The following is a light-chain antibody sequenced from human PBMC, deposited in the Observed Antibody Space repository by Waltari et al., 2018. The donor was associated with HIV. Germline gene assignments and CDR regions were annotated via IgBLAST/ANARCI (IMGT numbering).Light chain of an antibody. CDR2: WAS. Sequence: DIVMTQSPDSLAVSLGGRDTIPCKSSQSVLYSSNNKNYLAWYQQKPGQPPKLLIYWASTRESGVPDRFSGSGSGTDFTLTISSLQAEDVAVYYCQQYYSTPPAFGQGTKVEIK. V-gene: IGKV4-1*01. J-gene: IGKJ1*01. CDR1: QSVLYSSNNKNY. CDR3: QQYYSTPPA.